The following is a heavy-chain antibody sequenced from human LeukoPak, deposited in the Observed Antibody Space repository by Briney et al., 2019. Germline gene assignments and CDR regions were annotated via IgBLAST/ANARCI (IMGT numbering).Heavy chain of an antibody. CDR2: TNWNGGST. V-gene: IGHV3-20*04. D-gene: IGHD3-10*01. J-gene: IGHJ4*02. Sequence: GGSLRLSCAASGFTFSSYSMSWVRQAPGKGLEWVSGTNWNGGSTGYADSVKGRFTISRDNAKNSLYLQMNSLRAEDTAVYYCARGGSGSYPYYWGQGTLVTVSS. CDR1: GFTFSSYS. CDR3: ARGGSGSYPYY.